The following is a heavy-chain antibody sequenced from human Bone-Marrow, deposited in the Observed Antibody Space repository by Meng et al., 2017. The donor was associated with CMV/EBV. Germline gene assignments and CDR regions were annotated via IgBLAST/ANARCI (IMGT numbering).Heavy chain of an antibody. CDR1: GYTFTDRY. V-gene: IGHV1-2*02. Sequence: CKASGYTFTDRYMHWVRQAPGQGPEWMGWINPSSGGTRYAQNFQGRVTMTTDTSISTAYMDLNRLTSDDTAVYYCARQILSSYYFDYWGQGTLVTVSS. CDR3: ARQILSSYYFDY. J-gene: IGHJ4*02. D-gene: IGHD2/OR15-2a*01. CDR2: INPSSGGT.